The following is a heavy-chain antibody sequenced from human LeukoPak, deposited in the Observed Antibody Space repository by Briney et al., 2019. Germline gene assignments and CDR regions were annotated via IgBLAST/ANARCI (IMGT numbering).Heavy chain of an antibody. J-gene: IGHJ5*02. CDR1: GFTFSSYE. CDR3: ARATSILRYFDWFP. D-gene: IGHD3-9*01. Sequence: GGALRLSCAASGFTFSSYEMNWVRQAPGKGLEWVSYISSSGSTIYYADSVKGRFTISRDNAKNSLYLQMNSLRAEDTAVYYCARATSILRYFDWFPWGQGTLVTVSS. CDR2: ISSSGSTI. V-gene: IGHV3-48*03.